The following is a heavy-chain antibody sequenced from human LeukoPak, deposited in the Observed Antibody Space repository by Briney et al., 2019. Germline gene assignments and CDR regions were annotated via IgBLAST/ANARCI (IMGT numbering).Heavy chain of an antibody. J-gene: IGHJ4*02. D-gene: IGHD6-13*01. CDR3: AKAITPFGYSSSWYSVDY. CDR1: GFTVSTNY. Sequence: PGGSLRLSCAASGFTVSTNYLSWVRQAPGKGLEWVSAISGSGGSTYYADSVKGRFTISRDNSKNTLYLQMNTLRAEDTAVYYCAKAITPFGYSSSWYSVDYWGQGTLVTVSS. CDR2: ISGSGGST. V-gene: IGHV3-23*01.